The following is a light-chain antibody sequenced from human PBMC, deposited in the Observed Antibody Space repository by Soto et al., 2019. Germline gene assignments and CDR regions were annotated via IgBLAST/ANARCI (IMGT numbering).Light chain of an antibody. V-gene: IGKV3-20*01. CDR2: GAS. CDR3: QQYAVSPIT. CDR1: QSVSSSY. Sequence: EIVLTQSPGTLSLSPGEVASLSFRASQSVSSSYLAWYQQKPGQAPRLLIFGASIRVTGIPDRFSGSGSGTDFTLTISRLEPEDFAVFYCQQYAVSPITFGQGTRLEIK. J-gene: IGKJ5*01.